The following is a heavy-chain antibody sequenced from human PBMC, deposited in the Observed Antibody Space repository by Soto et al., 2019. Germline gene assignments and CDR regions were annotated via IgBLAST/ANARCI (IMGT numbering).Heavy chain of an antibody. V-gene: IGHV6-1*01. Sequence: SQTLSLTCAISGDSVSSNSAAWNWIRQSPSRGLEWLGRTYYRSKWYNDYAVSVKSRITINPDTSKNQFSLQLNSVTPEDTAVYYCAKDGKQSDFWSGYYPYYYGMDVWGQGTTVTVSS. J-gene: IGHJ6*02. CDR3: AKDGKQSDFWSGYYPYYYGMDV. CDR2: TYYRSKWYN. CDR1: GDSVSSNSAA. D-gene: IGHD3-3*01.